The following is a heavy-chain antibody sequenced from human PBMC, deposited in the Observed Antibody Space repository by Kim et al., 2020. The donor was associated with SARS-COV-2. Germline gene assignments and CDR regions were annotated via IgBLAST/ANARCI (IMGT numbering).Heavy chain of an antibody. V-gene: IGHV1-3*04. CDR3: ARSVAIMPPGMDV. CDR1: GYTFTNYA. J-gene: IGHJ6*02. D-gene: IGHD2-21*01. Sequence: ASVKVSCKASGYTFTNYAMQWVRQAPGQGLEWMGWINTTRGNTKYSDTFQGRIIITRDTSVRTAYMELSSLRPEDKAVYYCARSVAIMPPGMDVWRLG. CDR2: INTTRGNT.